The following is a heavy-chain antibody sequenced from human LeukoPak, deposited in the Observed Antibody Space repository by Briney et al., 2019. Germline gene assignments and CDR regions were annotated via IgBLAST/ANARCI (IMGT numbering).Heavy chain of an antibody. D-gene: IGHD1-26*01. CDR2: IDSNGRTI. Sequence: GGSLRLSCAASGFTFSSYWMHWVRQAPGKGLVWVSRIDSNGRTINYADSVKGRFTISRDNAYSMLYLQMNSLRAEDSAVYYCAKDFVGPDDYWGQGTLVTVSS. CDR1: GFTFSSYW. CDR3: AKDFVGPDDY. V-gene: IGHV3-74*01. J-gene: IGHJ4*02.